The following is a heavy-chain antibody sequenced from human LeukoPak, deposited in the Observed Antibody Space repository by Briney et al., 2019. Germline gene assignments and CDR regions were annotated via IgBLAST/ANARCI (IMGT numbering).Heavy chain of an antibody. CDR3: TRGPGGEDL. D-gene: IGHD3-16*01. J-gene: IGHJ4*02. CDR2: INPSSGGA. CDR1: GYIFSGYY. V-gene: IGHV1-2*02. Sequence: ASVKVSCKASGYIFSGYYLHWVRQAPGQGLEWMGWINPSSGGADYAQKFQGRVTLTRDTSTSTAYMELSGLTYEDTAFYYCTRGPGGEDLWGQGTLVTVSS.